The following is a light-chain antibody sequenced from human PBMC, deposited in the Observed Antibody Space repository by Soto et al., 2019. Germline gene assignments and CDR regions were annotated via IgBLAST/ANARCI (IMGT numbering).Light chain of an antibody. V-gene: IGLV2-14*03. CDR2: DVA. J-gene: IGLJ7*01. Sequence: QSALTQPASVSGSPGQSITISCTGLSSDARDSLYVSWYQQHPGKVPKLIIYDVANRTSGVSSRFSGSKSGSTASLTISGLQADDEADYYCSSFTSTSSLYVFGSGTQLTVL. CDR1: SSDARDSLY. CDR3: SSFTSTSSLYV.